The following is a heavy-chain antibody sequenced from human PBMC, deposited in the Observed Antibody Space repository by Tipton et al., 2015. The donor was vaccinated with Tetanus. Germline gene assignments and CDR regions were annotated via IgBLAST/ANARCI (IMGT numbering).Heavy chain of an antibody. J-gene: IGHJ4*02. V-gene: IGHV4-61*01. Sequence: TLSLTCTVSGGSVSRSSHYWTWIRQPPGKELEWVGYVYHSGSTNYHPSLKSRLTISVDTSKNQFSLSLTSATAADTAVYYCARGWSECSSWSCSPFDSWGQGTLVTVSS. CDR3: ARGWSECSSWSCSPFDS. CDR2: VYHSGST. CDR1: GGSVSRSSHY. D-gene: IGHD2-2*01.